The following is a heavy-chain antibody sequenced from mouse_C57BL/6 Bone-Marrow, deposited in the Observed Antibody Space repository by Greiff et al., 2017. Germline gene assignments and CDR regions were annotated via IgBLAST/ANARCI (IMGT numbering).Heavy chain of an antibody. Sequence: QVQLQQSGPELVKPGASVKISCKASGYAFSSSWMNWVKQRPGKGLEWIGRIYPGDGDTNYNGKFKGKATLTADKSSSTAYMQLSSLTSEDSAVYFCARYSSGYWFAYWGQGTLVTVSA. J-gene: IGHJ3*01. D-gene: IGHD3-2*02. CDR1: GYAFSSSW. CDR3: ARYSSGYWFAY. CDR2: IYPGDGDT. V-gene: IGHV1-82*01.